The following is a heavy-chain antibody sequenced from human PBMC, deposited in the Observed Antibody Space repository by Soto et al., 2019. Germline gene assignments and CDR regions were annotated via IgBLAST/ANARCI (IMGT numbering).Heavy chain of an antibody. Sequence: SETLSLTCTVSGGSISSGGYYWSWIRQHPGKGMEWIGYIYYSGSTYYNPSLKSRVTISVDTSKNKFSLKLSSVTAADSAVYYCASFRGWGGYYELIDYWGQGTLVTVSS. CDR1: GGSISSGGYY. D-gene: IGHD3-3*01. J-gene: IGHJ4*02. CDR3: ASFRGWGGYYELIDY. V-gene: IGHV4-31*03. CDR2: IYYSGST.